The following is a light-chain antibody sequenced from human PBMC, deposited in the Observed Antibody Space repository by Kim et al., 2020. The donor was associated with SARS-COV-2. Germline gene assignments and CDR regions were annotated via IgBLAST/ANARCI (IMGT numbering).Light chain of an antibody. CDR2: AAS. Sequence: DIQMTQSPSSLSASVGDRVTITCRASQGITNSLAWYQQKPGKPPKLLIYAASALQSGVPSRFSGSGSGTDFTLTISSLRPEDVATYYCQKYNSAPWTFGQGTKVDIK. J-gene: IGKJ1*01. CDR1: QGITNS. V-gene: IGKV1-27*01. CDR3: QKYNSAPWT.